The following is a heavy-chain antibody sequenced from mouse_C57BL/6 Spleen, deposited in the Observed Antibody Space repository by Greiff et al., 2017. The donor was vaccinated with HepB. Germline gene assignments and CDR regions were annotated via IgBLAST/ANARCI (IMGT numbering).Heavy chain of an antibody. D-gene: IGHD1-1*01. CDR1: GYTFTNYY. Sequence: QVQLQQSGPELVKPGASVKISCKASGYTFTNYYINWVKQRPGQGLEWIGWINPGSGNTKYNEKFKGKATLTVDTSSSTAYMQLSSLTSEAAAVYFCARLLPYFDYWGQGTTLTVSS. J-gene: IGHJ2*01. CDR3: ARLLPYFDY. CDR2: INPGSGNT. V-gene: IGHV1-84*01.